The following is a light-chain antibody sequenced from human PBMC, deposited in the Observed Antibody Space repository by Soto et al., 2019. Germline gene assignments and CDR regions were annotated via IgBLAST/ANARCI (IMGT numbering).Light chain of an antibody. V-gene: IGLV1-40*01. CDR2: GNT. CDR1: SSNIGAGYP. CDR3: QSYDSSLSGWV. J-gene: IGLJ3*02. Sequence: QSVMTQPPTGSGAPGQRVTVSCIGSSSNIGAGYPVHWYQQLPGTAPQLLIYGNTNRPSGVPDRFSGSKSGTSASLAITGLQAEDEADYYCQSYDSSLSGWVFGGGTKVTVL.